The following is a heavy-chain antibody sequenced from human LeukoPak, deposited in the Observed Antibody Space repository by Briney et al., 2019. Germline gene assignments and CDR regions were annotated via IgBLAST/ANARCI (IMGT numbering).Heavy chain of an antibody. CDR2: IRYDGSNK. V-gene: IGHV3-30*02. Sequence: PGGSLRLSCAASGFTFSSYSMNWVRQAPGKGLEWVAFIRYDGSNKYYADSVKGRFTISRDNSKNTLYLQMNSLRAEDTAVYYCAKDSAARVDYWGQGTLVTVSS. J-gene: IGHJ4*02. D-gene: IGHD6-6*01. CDR1: GFTFSSYS. CDR3: AKDSAARVDY.